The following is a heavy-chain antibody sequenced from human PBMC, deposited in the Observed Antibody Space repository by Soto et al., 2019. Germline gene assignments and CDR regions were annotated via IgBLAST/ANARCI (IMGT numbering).Heavy chain of an antibody. V-gene: IGHV3-33*01. CDR3: ARDRDLYRDMFHADL. D-gene: IGHD3-10*02. CDR1: GFMFSNYG. Sequence: PGGSLRLSCAASGFMFSNYGMHWVRQAPGKGLEWVAVIWYDGSNKYYADSVKGRFTVSRDNSKNTVFLQMNSLRAEDTAVYYCARDRDLYRDMFHADLWSQGTLVTVSS. J-gene: IGHJ4*01. CDR2: IWYDGSNK.